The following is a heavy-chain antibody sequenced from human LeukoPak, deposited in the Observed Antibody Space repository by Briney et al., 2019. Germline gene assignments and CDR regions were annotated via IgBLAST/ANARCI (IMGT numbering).Heavy chain of an antibody. Sequence: GGAPKLFFATPGFTFSTYWEHWGRPAPGEGVVLVSRLNSDESSTTYADSVKGRFTISRDNAKNTLYLQMNSLRAEDTAVYYCAKSRRAYCSGGGCFGLWDYWGQGTLVTVSS. V-gene: IGHV3-74*01. CDR1: GFTFSTYW. J-gene: IGHJ4*02. CDR2: LNSDESST. D-gene: IGHD2-15*01. CDR3: AKSRRAYCSGGGCFGLWDY.